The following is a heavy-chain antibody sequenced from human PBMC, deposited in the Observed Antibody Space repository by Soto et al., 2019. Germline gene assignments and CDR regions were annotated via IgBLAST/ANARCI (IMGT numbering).Heavy chain of an antibody. CDR3: ARGVYCSGGSCYCAFDY. J-gene: IGHJ4*02. V-gene: IGHV4-39*01. Sequence: SETLSLTCTVSGGSISSSSYYWGWIRQPPGKGLEWIGSIYYSGSTYYNPSLKSRVTISVDTSKNQFSLKLSSVTAADTAVYYCARGVYCSGGSCYCAFDYWGQGTLVTVSS. D-gene: IGHD2-15*01. CDR1: GGSISSSSYY. CDR2: IYYSGST.